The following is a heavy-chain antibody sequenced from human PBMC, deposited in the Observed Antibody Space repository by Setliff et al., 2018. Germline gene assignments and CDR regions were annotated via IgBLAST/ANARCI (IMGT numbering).Heavy chain of an antibody. D-gene: IGHD3-22*01. J-gene: IGHJ2*01. CDR3: ARNYYDSSGYPHFDL. Sequence: ASVKVSCKASGYTFTNYGVTWVRQAPGQGLEWMGWIGAYNGNTYNAQKFRGRVTITADTSTSTAYMELRSLRSDDTAVYYCARNYYDSSGYPHFDLWGRGTLVTVSS. V-gene: IGHV1-18*01. CDR1: GYTFTNYG. CDR2: IGAYNGNT.